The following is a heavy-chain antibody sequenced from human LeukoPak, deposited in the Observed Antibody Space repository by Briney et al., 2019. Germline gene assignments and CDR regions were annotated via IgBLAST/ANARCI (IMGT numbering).Heavy chain of an antibody. CDR3: ARDNGITMVRGGFDY. V-gene: IGHV3-30*04. CDR1: GFTFSSYA. CDR2: ISYDGSNK. D-gene: IGHD3-10*01. J-gene: IGHJ4*02. Sequence: GGSLRLSCAASGFTFSSYAMHWVRQASGKGLEWVAVISYDGSNKYYADSVKGRFTISRDNSKNTLYLQMNSLRAEDTAVYYCARDNGITMVRGGFDYWGQGTLVTVSS.